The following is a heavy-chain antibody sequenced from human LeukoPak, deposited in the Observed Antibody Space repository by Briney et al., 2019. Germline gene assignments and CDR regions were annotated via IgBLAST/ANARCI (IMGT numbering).Heavy chain of an antibody. CDR2: INHSGST. CDR1: GVSFSDYY. Sequence: SETLSLTCAVYGVSFSDYYWTWIRQPPGKGLEWIGEINHSGSTNYNPSLKSRVTISVDTSKKQFFLRLSSVTAADTAVYYCARRNGPFDYWGQGTLVTVSS. V-gene: IGHV4-34*01. J-gene: IGHJ4*02. CDR3: ARRNGPFDY. D-gene: IGHD1-1*01.